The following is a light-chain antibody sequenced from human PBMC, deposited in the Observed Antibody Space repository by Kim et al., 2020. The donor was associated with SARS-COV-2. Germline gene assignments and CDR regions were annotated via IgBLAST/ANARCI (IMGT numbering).Light chain of an antibody. CDR2: EVN. Sequence: GQSVTISRTGTSSDVGGYNYVSWYQQHPGKVPKLMIYEVNKRPSGVPDRFSGSKSGNTASLTVSGLQAEDEADYYCSSYAGSTLYVFGTGTKVTVL. J-gene: IGLJ1*01. CDR3: SSYAGSTLYV. CDR1: SSDVGGYNY. V-gene: IGLV2-8*01.